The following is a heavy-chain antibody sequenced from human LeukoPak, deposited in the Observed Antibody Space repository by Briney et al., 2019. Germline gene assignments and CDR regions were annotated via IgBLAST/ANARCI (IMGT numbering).Heavy chain of an antibody. CDR1: GGSISSSSYY. J-gene: IGHJ4*02. CDR2: IYYSGST. D-gene: IGHD6-13*01. Sequence: SETLSLTCTVSGGSISSSSYYWGWIRQPPGKGLEWIGSIYYSGSTYYNPSLKSRVTISVDTSKNQFSLKLSSVTAADTAVYYCARASGSSSSRGYWGQGTLVTVSS. CDR3: ARASGSSSSRGY. V-gene: IGHV4-39*07.